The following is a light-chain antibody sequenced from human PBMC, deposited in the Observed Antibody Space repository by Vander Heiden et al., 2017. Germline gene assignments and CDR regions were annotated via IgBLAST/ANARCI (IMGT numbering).Light chain of an antibody. CDR1: ALPNQY. Sequence: SYEPTQLPSVSVSPGQTARITCSGDALPNQYAYWYQQKPGQAPVLVIHKDRERPSGIPERFSGSSSRTTVTLTISGVQAEDEADYYCQSADSSGTYVFGTGTKVTVL. J-gene: IGLJ1*01. CDR2: KDR. CDR3: QSADSSGTYV. V-gene: IGLV3-25*03.